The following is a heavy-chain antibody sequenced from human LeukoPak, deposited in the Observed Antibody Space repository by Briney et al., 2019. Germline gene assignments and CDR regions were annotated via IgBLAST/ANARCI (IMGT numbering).Heavy chain of an antibody. CDR3: AKDHEGWYYFDY. V-gene: IGHV3-9*01. CDR2: ISWNSGSI. J-gene: IGHJ4*02. CDR1: GFTFDDYA. Sequence: PGRSLRLSCAASGFTFDDYAMHWVRQAPGKGLEWVSGISWNSGSIGYADSVKGRFTISRDNSKNTLYLQMNSLRAEDTAVYYCAKDHEGWYYFDYWGQGTLVTVSS.